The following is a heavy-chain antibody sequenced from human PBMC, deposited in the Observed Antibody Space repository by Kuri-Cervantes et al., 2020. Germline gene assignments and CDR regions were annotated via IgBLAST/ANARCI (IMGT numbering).Heavy chain of an antibody. CDR1: GFTFSSYG. V-gene: IGHV3-21*04. CDR2: ISSSRYI. Sequence: GESLKISCAASGFTFSSYGMHWVRQAPGKGLEWVASISSSRYIYYTNSVKGRFTISRDNAKNSLFLQMNSLRAEDTAVYYCAKGLYSSSWFDYWGQGTLVTVSS. J-gene: IGHJ4*02. D-gene: IGHD6-13*01. CDR3: AKGLYSSSWFDY.